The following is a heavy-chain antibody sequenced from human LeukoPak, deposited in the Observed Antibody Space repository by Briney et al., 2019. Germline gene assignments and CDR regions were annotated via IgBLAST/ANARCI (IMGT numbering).Heavy chain of an antibody. J-gene: IGHJ4*02. Sequence: GGSQTLSCAASGFTFLRHGMTWFRQAPGKGLEWVSGISASGGATYYADSVKGRFTISRDNSKNTLYLQMNSLKAEDAALYYCAKTSQYYDILTGYYPEPPPDYWGQGTLVTVSS. CDR3: AKTSQYYDILTGYYPEPPPDY. D-gene: IGHD3-9*01. CDR1: GFTFLRHG. V-gene: IGHV3-23*01. CDR2: ISASGGAT.